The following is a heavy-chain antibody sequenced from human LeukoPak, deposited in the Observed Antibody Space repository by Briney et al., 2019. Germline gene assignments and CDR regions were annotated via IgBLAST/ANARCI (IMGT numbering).Heavy chain of an antibody. V-gene: IGHV3-23*01. Sequence: PGGSLRRYCAASGFTCSCYAMIWVRQAPGKGREWGSAISGSGGSTYYADPVKGRFTISRDNSKNTLYLQMNSLRAEDTAVYYCAKDDCSSTSCSVSWFDPWGQGTLVTVSS. D-gene: IGHD2-2*01. CDR2: ISGSGGST. CDR1: GFTCSCYA. CDR3: AKDDCSSTSCSVSWFDP. J-gene: IGHJ5*02.